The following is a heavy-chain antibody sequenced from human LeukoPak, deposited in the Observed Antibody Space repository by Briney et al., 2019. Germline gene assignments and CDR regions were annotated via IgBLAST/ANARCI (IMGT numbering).Heavy chain of an antibody. D-gene: IGHD5-18*01. CDR3: ARLPGYSYGPPMDV. CDR1: GGSISSGGYS. CDR2: IYYSGST. Sequence: SETLSLTCAVSGGSISSGGYSWSWIRQPPGKGLEWIGYIYYSGSTYYNPSLKCRVTMSVDTSKNQFSLKLSSVTAADTAVYYCARLPGYSYGPPMDVWGKGTTVTISS. V-gene: IGHV4-30-4*07. J-gene: IGHJ6*04.